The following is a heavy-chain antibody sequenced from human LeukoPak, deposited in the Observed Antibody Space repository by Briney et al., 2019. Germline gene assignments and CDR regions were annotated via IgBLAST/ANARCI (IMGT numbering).Heavy chain of an antibody. J-gene: IGHJ6*03. D-gene: IGHD3-10*01. Sequence: GASVKVSCKASGYSFTAYGMGWLRQGPGQGLEWMGWISGHTGTAIYAQNLQGRVTLTADTFTSTVYMEMRSLRSDDTAVYYCARGGSGDHQEQLGPPGYYHYMDAWGTGTTVTVSS. CDR2: ISGHTGTA. V-gene: IGHV1-18*01. CDR1: GYSFTAYG. CDR3: ARGGSGDHQEQLGPPGYYHYMDA.